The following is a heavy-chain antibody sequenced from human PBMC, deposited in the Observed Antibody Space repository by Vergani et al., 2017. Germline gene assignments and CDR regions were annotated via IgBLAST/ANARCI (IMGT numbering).Heavy chain of an antibody. CDR1: GFSFNSYW. V-gene: IGHV3-74*03. J-gene: IGHJ6*02. D-gene: IGHD3-10*01. Sequence: DVHLAESGGGFFQPGGSLRLSCSASGFSFNSYWMHWVRQVPGKGLLWVSRIKSDGSITAYADSVKGRFTISRDNAKSSLYLQMNSLRAEDTGVYYCARDRYYLGSRSYRYFYYYGLDVWGQGTAVTVSS. CDR2: IKSDGSIT. CDR3: ARDRYYLGSRSYRYFYYYGLDV.